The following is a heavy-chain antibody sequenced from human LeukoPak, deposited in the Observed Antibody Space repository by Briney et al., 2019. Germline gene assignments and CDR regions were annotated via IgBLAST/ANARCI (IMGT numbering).Heavy chain of an antibody. J-gene: IGHJ5*02. D-gene: IGHD3-3*01. Sequence: GASVKVSCKASGYTFTSYYMHWVRQAPGQGLEWMGIINPSGGSTSYAQKFQGRVTMTRDTSTSTVYMELSSLRSEDTAVYFCARDPTVITSSRITIFGVVKSPHNWFDPWGQGTLVTVSS. CDR1: GYTFTSYY. CDR2: INPSGGST. CDR3: ARDPTVITSSRITIFGVVKSPHNWFDP. V-gene: IGHV1-46*01.